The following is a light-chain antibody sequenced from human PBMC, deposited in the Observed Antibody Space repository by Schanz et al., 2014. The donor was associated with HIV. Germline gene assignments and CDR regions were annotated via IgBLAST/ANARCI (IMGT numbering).Light chain of an antibody. CDR2: LND. J-gene: IGLJ7*01. V-gene: IGLV1-40*01. CDR3: AAWDVLLNGPV. Sequence: QSVLTQPPSVSGAPGQRVTISCTGSSSNIGAGYDVHWYQQLPGTAPKLLIYLNDNRPSRVPDRFSGSKSGTSASLTISGLQSEDEADYYCAAWDVLLNGPVFGGGTQLT. CDR1: SSNIGAGYD.